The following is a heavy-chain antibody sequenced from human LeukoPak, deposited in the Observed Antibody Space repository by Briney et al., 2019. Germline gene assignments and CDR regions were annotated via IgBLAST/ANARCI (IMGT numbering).Heavy chain of an antibody. J-gene: IGHJ4*02. Sequence: SETLSLTCTVSGGSVSNASYYWSWIRQPPGKGLDWIGYVFYSGRTNYSPSLQSRATVSVDTSKNQFSLKLTSVTAADTAVYYCARVRYGSGSYYFDNWGQGTLVTVSS. CDR1: GGSVSNASYY. CDR2: VFYSGRT. V-gene: IGHV4-61*01. CDR3: ARVRYGSGSYYFDN. D-gene: IGHD3-10*01.